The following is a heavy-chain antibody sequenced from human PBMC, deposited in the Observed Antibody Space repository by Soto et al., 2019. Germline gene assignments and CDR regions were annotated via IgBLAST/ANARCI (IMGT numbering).Heavy chain of an antibody. J-gene: IGHJ4*02. CDR3: ARGAYDILTGYYPFDY. Sequence: SETLSLTCTVSGGSISSYYWSWIRQPPGKGLEWIGYIYYSGSTNYNPSLKSRVTISVDTSKNQFSLKLSSVTAADTAVYYCARGAYDILTGYYPFDYWGQGTLVTVPS. D-gene: IGHD3-9*01. CDR2: IYYSGST. CDR1: GGSISSYY. V-gene: IGHV4-59*01.